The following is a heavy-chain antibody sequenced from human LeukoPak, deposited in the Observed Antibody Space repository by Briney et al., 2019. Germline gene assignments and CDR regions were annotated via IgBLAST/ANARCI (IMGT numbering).Heavy chain of an antibody. CDR3: ARDSAVTPSLGDY. CDR2: ISAYNGNT. Sequence: GASVNVSCKASGYTFTIYGISWVRPAPGQGLAWMGWISAYNGNTNYAQKLQGRVTMTTDTSTSTAYMELRSLGSDDTAVYYCARDSAVTPSLGDYWGQGTLVTVSS. D-gene: IGHD4-4*01. CDR1: GYTFTIYG. J-gene: IGHJ4*02. V-gene: IGHV1-18*01.